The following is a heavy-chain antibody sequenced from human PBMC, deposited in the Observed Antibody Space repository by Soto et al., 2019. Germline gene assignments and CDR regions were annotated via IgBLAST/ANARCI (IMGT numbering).Heavy chain of an antibody. Sequence: EVQLVESGGGLVQPGGSLRLSCAASGFIFSDYNMNWVRQAPGKGLEWISYISSSSSNIYYADSVKGRFTISRDNAKNSLYLQLNSLRDEDTAVYYCARPLGSSGGSCYCWGQGTLVTVSS. J-gene: IGHJ4*02. CDR1: GFIFSDYN. CDR2: ISSSSSNI. V-gene: IGHV3-48*02. D-gene: IGHD2-15*01. CDR3: ARPLGSSGGSCYC.